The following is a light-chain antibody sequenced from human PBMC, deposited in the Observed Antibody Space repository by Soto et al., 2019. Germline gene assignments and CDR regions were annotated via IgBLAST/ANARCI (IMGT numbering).Light chain of an antibody. CDR1: QSVTSN. CDR3: QQYKNWPYT. CDR2: VAS. Sequence: EIVMTQSPATLSVSPGERATLSCRASQSVTSNLAWYQQKPGQAPRLLIYVASTRATGIPARFSGSGSGTECTLTISSLESEDFAVYYCQQYKNWPYTFGQGTKLEIK. J-gene: IGKJ2*01. V-gene: IGKV3-15*01.